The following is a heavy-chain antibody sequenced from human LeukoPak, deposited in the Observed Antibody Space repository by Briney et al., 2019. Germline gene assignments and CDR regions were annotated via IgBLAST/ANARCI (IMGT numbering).Heavy chain of an antibody. CDR1: GGSISSYY. Sequence: PSETLSLTCTVSGGSISSYYWSWIRQPPGEGLEWIGYIYYSGSTNYNPSLKSRVTISVDTSKNQFSLKLSSVTAADTAVYYCARYYSSSYLFDYWGQGTLVTVSS. D-gene: IGHD6-13*01. V-gene: IGHV4-59*01. J-gene: IGHJ4*02. CDR2: IYYSGST. CDR3: ARYYSSSYLFDY.